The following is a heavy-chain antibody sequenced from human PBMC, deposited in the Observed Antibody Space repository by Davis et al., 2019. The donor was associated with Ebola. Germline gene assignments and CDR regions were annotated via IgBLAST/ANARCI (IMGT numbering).Heavy chain of an antibody. CDR3: ARAVVVVPGATPIGDLYHYFYGMDV. Sequence: MPGGSLRLSCTVSGASISSYYWSWIRQPPGKGLEWIGYIYYSGSTNYNPSLKSRVTISVDTSKNHFSLKLSSVTAADTAVYYCARAVVVVPGATPIGDLYHYFYGMDVWGRGTTVTVSS. J-gene: IGHJ6*04. V-gene: IGHV4-59*01. CDR2: IYYSGST. CDR1: GASISSYY. D-gene: IGHD2-2*01.